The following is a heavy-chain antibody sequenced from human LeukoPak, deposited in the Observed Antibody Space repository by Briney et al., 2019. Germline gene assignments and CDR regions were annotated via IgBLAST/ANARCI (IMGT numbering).Heavy chain of an antibody. Sequence: GGSLRLSCAASGFTFGSYAMHWVRQAPGKGLQYVSAISSDGGSTYYADSVKGRFTISRDNSKNTLYLQMGSLRVEDMAVYYCARRYCSRTSCSPLDYWGQGTLVTVSS. CDR3: ARRYCSRTSCSPLDY. CDR2: ISSDGGST. D-gene: IGHD2-2*01. J-gene: IGHJ4*02. CDR1: GFTFGSYA. V-gene: IGHV3-64*02.